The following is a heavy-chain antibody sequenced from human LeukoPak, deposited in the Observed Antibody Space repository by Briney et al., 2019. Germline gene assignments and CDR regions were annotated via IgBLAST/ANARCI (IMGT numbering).Heavy chain of an antibody. D-gene: IGHD3-22*01. CDR1: GFTFSSYG. Sequence: SGRSLRLSCAASGFTFSSYGMHWVRQAPGKGLEWVAIISYDGSNKYYADSVKGRFTISRDNSKNTLYLQMNSLRAEDTAVYYCAKEQVDYYDSSGYYYWGQGTLVSVSS. CDR2: ISYDGSNK. J-gene: IGHJ4*02. CDR3: AKEQVDYYDSSGYYY. V-gene: IGHV3-30*18.